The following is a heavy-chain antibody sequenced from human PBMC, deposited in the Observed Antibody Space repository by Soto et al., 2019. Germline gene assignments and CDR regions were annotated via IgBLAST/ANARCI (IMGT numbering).Heavy chain of an antibody. CDR2: SYYSGST. D-gene: IGHD3-10*01. J-gene: IGHJ5*02. V-gene: IGHV4-31*03. CDR3: AGGTMVRTTYNWFDP. CDR1: GGSISSGGYY. Sequence: QVQLQASGPGLVKPSQTLSLTCTVSGGSISSGGYYWSWIRQHPGKGMEWIGYSYYSGSTYYNPSLNSRVTISVDTSKTQFSQKLSSVTAADTAVYYCAGGTMVRTTYNWFDPWGQGTLVTVSS.